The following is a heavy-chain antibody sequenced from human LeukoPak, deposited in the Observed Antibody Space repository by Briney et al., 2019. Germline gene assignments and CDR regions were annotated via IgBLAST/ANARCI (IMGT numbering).Heavy chain of an antibody. CDR3: AWFETVHFSDGFDI. CDR1: GIGFRTYS. J-gene: IGHJ3*02. V-gene: IGHV3-21*06. CDR2: ISGNSEYI. D-gene: IGHD3-10*01. Sequence: TTGGPLRLSCVASGIGFRTYSINWVRQAPGKGLELVSSISGNSEYILYADSVKGRFTISRDNAKDSIFLQMNGLRVDDTAVHYCAWFETVHFSDGFDIWGQGTMVTVSS.